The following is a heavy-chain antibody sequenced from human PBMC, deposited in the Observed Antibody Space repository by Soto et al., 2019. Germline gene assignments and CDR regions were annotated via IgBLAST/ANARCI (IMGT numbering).Heavy chain of an antibody. Sequence: EVQLLESGGGSVHPGGSLRLSCAASGFTFTRYAMSWVRQAPGKGLEWVSGIGKSGGSTYYADSVKGRFTISRDNSWNTLYLQMNSLRAEDTAVYYCAKDEAAVVEYSMGMDVWGQGTTVTVS. D-gene: IGHD2-2*01. CDR2: IGKSGGST. CDR3: AKDEAAVVEYSMGMDV. J-gene: IGHJ6*02. V-gene: IGHV3-23*01. CDR1: GFTFTRYA.